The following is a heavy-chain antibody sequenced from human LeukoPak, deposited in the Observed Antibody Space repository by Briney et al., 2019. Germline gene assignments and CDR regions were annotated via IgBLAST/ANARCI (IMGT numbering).Heavy chain of an antibody. CDR1: GYTFTGYY. J-gene: IGHJ4*02. CDR2: INPNSGGT. CDR3: ARDLRLGELSLLGLGY. V-gene: IGHV1-2*06. Sequence: ASVKVSCKASGYTFTGYYMHWVRQAPGQGLEWTGRINPNSGGTNYAQKFQGRVTMTRDTSISTAYMGLSRLRSDDTAVYYCARDLRLGELSLLGLGYWGQGTLVTVSS. D-gene: IGHD3-16*02.